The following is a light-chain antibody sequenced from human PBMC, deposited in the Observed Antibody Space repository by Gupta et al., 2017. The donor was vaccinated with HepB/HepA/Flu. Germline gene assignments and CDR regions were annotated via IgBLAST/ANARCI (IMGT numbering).Light chain of an antibody. CDR2: AAS. V-gene: IGKV1-39*01. CDR1: QSSSSY. J-gene: IGKJ4*01. Sequence: DIQMTQSPSSLSASVGDRVTITCRASQSSSSYLNWYQQKPGKAPKLLIYAASSLQSGVPSRFSGSGSVRDFTLTISTLQPEEFATCFIKQSYSTPLTFGGGTKVEIK. CDR3: KQSYSTPLT.